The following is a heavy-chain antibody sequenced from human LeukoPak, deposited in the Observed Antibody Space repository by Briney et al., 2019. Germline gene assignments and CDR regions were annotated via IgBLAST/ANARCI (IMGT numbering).Heavy chain of an antibody. J-gene: IGHJ4*02. CDR3: ARLAGPRREY. CDR1: GYTFTDYD. Sequence: ASVKVSCKASGYTFTDYDINWVRQASGQGLEWMGWINPNSGNTGYAQKFQGRVTMTRDVSISTVYMELSSLTSEDTAVYYCARLAGPRREYWGQGTLLTVS. V-gene: IGHV1-8*01. D-gene: IGHD6-19*01. CDR2: INPNSGNT.